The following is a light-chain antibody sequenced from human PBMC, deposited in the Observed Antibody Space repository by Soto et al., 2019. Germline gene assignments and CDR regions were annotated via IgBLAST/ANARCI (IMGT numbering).Light chain of an antibody. CDR2: KAS. CDR1: QSISSW. V-gene: IGKV1-5*03. Sequence: DIQMTQSPSTLSASVGDRVTITCRASQSISSWLAWYQQKPEKAPKLLIYKASSLESGVPSRFSGSGSGTEFTLTISSLQPDDFATYYCQQYNNYSPWTFGQGTKVEIK. J-gene: IGKJ1*01. CDR3: QQYNNYSPWT.